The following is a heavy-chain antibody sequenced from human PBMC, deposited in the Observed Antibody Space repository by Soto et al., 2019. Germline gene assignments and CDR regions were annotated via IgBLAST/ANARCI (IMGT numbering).Heavy chain of an antibody. CDR1: GGTFSSYA. CDR3: ARVGGYDDSSGYSDYYYYGMDV. V-gene: IGHV1-69*01. Sequence: QVQLVQSGAEVKKPGSSVKVSCKASGGTFSSYAISWVRQAPGQGLEWMGGIIPIFGTANYAQKFQGRVTITADESTSTAYMELSSLRSEDTAVYYCARVGGYDDSSGYSDYYYYGMDVWGQGTTVTVSS. CDR2: IIPIFGTA. J-gene: IGHJ6*02. D-gene: IGHD3-22*01.